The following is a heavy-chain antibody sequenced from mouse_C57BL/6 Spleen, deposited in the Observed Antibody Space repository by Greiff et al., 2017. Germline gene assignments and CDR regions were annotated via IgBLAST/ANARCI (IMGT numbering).Heavy chain of an antibody. CDR2: ISDGSSYT. CDR3: ARELEDAMDY. J-gene: IGHJ4*01. D-gene: IGHD3-3*01. V-gene: IGHV5-4*01. Sequence: VKLMESGGGLVKPGGSLKLSCAASGFTFSSYAMSWVRQTPEKRLAWVATISDGSSYTYYPDNVKGRFTISRDNAKNNLYLQMSHLKSEDTAMYYCARELEDAMDYWGQGTSVTVSS. CDR1: GFTFSSYA.